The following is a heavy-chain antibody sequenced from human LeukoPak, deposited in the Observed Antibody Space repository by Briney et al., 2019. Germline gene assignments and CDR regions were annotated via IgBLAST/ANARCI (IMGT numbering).Heavy chain of an antibody. V-gene: IGHV1-46*01. CDR3: ARATTVASYGGGYDIDY. Sequence: GASVKVFCKASGYTFISYYMHWVRHAPGQGLEWMGIINPSGGSTSYAQKFQGRVTMTRDTSTSTVYMELSGLRSEDTAVYYCARATTVASYGGGYDIDYWGQGTLVTVS. D-gene: IGHD4-17*01. CDR1: GYTFISYY. CDR2: INPSGGST. J-gene: IGHJ4*02.